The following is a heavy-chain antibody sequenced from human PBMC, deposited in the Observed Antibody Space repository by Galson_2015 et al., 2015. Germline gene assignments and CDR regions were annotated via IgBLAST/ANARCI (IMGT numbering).Heavy chain of an antibody. CDR3: AKEGNYDFWSGYYGTLFGYFDY. CDR2: ILNDGSNE. CDR1: GFTFSSYA. Sequence: SLRLSCAASGFTFSSYAMHWVRQAPGKGLEWVAVILNDGSNEYYADSVKGRFTVSRDNSKNTLYLQMNSLRAEDTAVYYCAKEGNYDFWSGYYGTLFGYFDYWGQGTLVTVSS. V-gene: IGHV3-30-3*01. D-gene: IGHD3-3*01. J-gene: IGHJ4*02.